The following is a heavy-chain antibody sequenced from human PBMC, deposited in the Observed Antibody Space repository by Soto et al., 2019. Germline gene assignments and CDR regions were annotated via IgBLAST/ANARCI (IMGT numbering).Heavy chain of an antibody. V-gene: IGHV1-69*13. CDR3: ARVITVTPVGYYGMDV. D-gene: IGHD4-4*01. Sequence: VASVKVSCKASGGTFSNYAISWVLQAPGQGLEWMGGITPIFGTTTYAQRLQGRVTITADESSTTAHMELSSLRSEDTAVYYCARVITVTPVGYYGMDVWGQGTTVTVSS. J-gene: IGHJ6*02. CDR1: GGTFSNYA. CDR2: ITPIFGTT.